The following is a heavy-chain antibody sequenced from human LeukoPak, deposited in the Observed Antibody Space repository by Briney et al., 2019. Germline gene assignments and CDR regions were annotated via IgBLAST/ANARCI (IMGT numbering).Heavy chain of an antibody. CDR1: GFTFSSYW. CDR3: ARDGYYYDSSGYTDY. J-gene: IGHJ4*02. CDR2: IKQDGSEK. Sequence: GGSLRFSCAASGFTFSSYWMSWVRQAPGKGLEWVANIKQDGSEKYYVDSVKGRFTISRDNAKNSLYLQMNSLRAEDTAVYYCARDGYYYDSSGYTDYWGQGTLVTVSS. D-gene: IGHD3-22*01. V-gene: IGHV3-7*05.